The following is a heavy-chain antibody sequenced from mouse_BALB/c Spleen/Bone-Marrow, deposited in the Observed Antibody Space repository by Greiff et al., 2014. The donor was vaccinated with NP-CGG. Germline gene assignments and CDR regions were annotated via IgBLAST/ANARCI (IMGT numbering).Heavy chain of an antibody. CDR3: ARSCGAYGYDEGYYFDY. V-gene: IGHV1S34*01. D-gene: IGHD2-2*01. CDR2: ISCYNGAT. CDR1: GYSFTGYY. J-gene: IGHJ2*01. Sequence: LVKTGASVKISCKASGYSFTGYYMHWVKQSHGKSLEWIGYISCYNGATSYNQKFKGKATFTVDTSSSTAYMQFNSLTSEDSADYYCARSCGAYGYDEGYYFDYWGQGTTLPVSS.